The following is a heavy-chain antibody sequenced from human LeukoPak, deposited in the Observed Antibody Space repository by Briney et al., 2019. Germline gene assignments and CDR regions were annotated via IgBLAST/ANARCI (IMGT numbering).Heavy chain of an antibody. CDR1: GLTFSSYW. CDR3: ARVDCSGGSCFSGFDY. CDR2: IRPDGSEG. Sequence: GGSLRLSCAVSGLTFSSYWMGWVRQAPGKGLEWVANIRPDGSEGFYVDSLKGRFTISRDNAKNSLCLQMNSLRAEDTAVYYCARVDCSGGSCFSGFDYWGQGTLVTVSS. V-gene: IGHV3-7*01. D-gene: IGHD2-15*01. J-gene: IGHJ4*02.